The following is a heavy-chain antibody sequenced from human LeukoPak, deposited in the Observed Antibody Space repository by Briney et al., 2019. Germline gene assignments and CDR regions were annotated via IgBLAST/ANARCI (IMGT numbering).Heavy chain of an antibody. CDR1: EYSFPNYC. V-gene: IGHV5-51*01. Sequence: GESLKISCKHSEYSFPNYCIGWVRQMPGKVLECMGIIYPDDSDTRYSPSFQGQVTISADKSISTAYLQSSSLKASDTAMYSCAIGRGGQQLGDYWGQGTLVTVSS. CDR3: AIGRGGQQLGDY. CDR2: IYPDDSDT. D-gene: IGHD6-13*01. J-gene: IGHJ4*02.